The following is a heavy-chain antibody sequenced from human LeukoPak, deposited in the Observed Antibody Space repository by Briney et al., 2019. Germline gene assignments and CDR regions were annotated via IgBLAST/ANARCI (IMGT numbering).Heavy chain of an antibody. CDR1: GFTFSSYA. CDR3: AKDLQRSFASPDY. J-gene: IGHJ4*02. CDR2: ISGSGGST. V-gene: IGHV3-23*01. D-gene: IGHD3-9*01. Sequence: PGGSLRLSCGVSGFTFSSYAMSWVRQAPGKGLEWVSAISGSGGSTYYADSVKGRFTISRDNSKNTLYLQMNSLRAEDTAVYYCAKDLQRSFASPDYWGQGTLVTVSS.